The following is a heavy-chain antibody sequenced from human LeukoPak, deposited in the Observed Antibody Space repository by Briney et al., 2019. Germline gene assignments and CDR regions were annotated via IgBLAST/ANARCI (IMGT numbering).Heavy chain of an antibody. J-gene: IGHJ4*02. CDR1: GGSISSYY. D-gene: IGHD2-8*01. CDR2: IYYSGST. V-gene: IGHV4-59*08. CDR3: ARGGANYYHDY. Sequence: KPSETLSLTCTVSGGSISSYYWSWIRQPPGKGLEWIGYIYYSGSTNYNPSLKSRVTISVDTSKNQFSLKLSSVTAADTAVYYCARGGANYYHDYWGQGTLVTVSS.